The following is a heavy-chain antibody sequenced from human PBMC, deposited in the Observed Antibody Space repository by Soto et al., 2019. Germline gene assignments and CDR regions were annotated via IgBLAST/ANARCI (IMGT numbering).Heavy chain of an antibody. CDR3: TTLRLDP. J-gene: IGHJ5*02. V-gene: IGHV1-2*02. Sequence: ASVKVSCKASGCTFTAFYMNWVRQAPGQGLEWMGWVNPNTGLTKYAQKFRDRVTMTRDTSINTAYMELSGLTSDDTAVYYCTTLRLDPWGQGTLVIV. CDR2: VNPNTGLT. CDR1: GCTFTAFY. D-gene: IGHD6-25*01.